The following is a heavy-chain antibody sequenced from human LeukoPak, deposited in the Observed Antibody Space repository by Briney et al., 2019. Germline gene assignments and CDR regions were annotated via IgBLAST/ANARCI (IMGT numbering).Heavy chain of an antibody. CDR1: GYTFTSYI. V-gene: IGHV1-46*01. Sequence: ASVKVSCKASGYTFTSYILNWVRQAPGQGLEWMGIINPSGGSTSYAQKFQGRVTMTRDTSTSTVYMELSSLRSEDAAVYYCARRERYNWNCVYWGQGTLVTVSS. J-gene: IGHJ4*02. CDR3: ARRERYNWNCVY. CDR2: INPSGGST. D-gene: IGHD1-7*01.